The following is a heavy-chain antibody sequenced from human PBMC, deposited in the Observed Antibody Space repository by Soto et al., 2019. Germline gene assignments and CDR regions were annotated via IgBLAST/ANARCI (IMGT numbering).Heavy chain of an antibody. CDR1: GGSVSSKHW. CDR2: IFHMGGT. D-gene: IGHD3-3*01. Sequence: SETLSLTCALSGGSVSSKHWWTWVRQTPGKGLEWIGEIFHMGGTNYYAFLKSRVNIAIDKSRNQVSLTLTSVTAADTAVYYCASHFATRGYGAFDIWGRGTGVTVSS. CDR3: ASHFATRGYGAFDI. V-gene: IGHV4-4*02. J-gene: IGHJ3*02.